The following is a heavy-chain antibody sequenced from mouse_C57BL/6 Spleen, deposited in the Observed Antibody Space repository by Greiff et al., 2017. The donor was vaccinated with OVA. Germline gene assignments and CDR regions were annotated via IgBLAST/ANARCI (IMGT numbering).Heavy chain of an antibody. CDR3: TRRGNYYAMDY. CDR1: GYTFTDYE. CDR2: IDPETGGT. Sequence: QVQLQQSGAELVRPGASVTLSCKASGYTFTDYEMHWVKQTPVHGLEWIGAIDPETGGTAYNQKFKGKAILTADKSSSPAYMELRSLTSEDSAVYYCTRRGNYYAMDYWGQGTSVTVSS. D-gene: IGHD2-1*01. V-gene: IGHV1-15*01. J-gene: IGHJ4*01.